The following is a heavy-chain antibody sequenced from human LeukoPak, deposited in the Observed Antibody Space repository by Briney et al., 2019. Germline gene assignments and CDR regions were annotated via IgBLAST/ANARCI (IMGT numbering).Heavy chain of an antibody. CDR2: SSYSGST. Sequence: SETLSLTCTVSGGSISSYYWSWIRQPPGKGLEWIGYSSYSGSTNYNPSLKSRVTISVDTSKNQFSLKLSSVTAADTAVYYCARGYSNSWSKGPLFDYWGQRTLVTVSS. CDR3: ARGYSNSWSKGPLFDY. CDR1: GGSISSYY. J-gene: IGHJ4*02. D-gene: IGHD6-13*01. V-gene: IGHV4-59*01.